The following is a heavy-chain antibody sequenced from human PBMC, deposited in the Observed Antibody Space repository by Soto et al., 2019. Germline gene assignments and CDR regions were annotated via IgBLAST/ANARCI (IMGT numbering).Heavy chain of an antibody. J-gene: IGHJ4*02. Sequence: GGSLRLSCTASGFTFGDYAMSWFRQAPGKGLEWVGFIRSKAYGGTTEYAASVKGRFTISRDDSKSIAYLQMNSLKTEDKAVYYCTRELGYCSGGSCYGYYDSSGYYLYFDYWGQGTLVTVSS. CDR2: IRSKAYGGTT. V-gene: IGHV3-49*03. CDR3: TRELGYCSGGSCYGYYDSSGYYLYFDY. D-gene: IGHD2-15*01. CDR1: GFTFGDYA.